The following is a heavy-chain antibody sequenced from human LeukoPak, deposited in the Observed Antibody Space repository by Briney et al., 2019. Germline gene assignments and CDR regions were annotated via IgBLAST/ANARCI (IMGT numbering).Heavy chain of an antibody. V-gene: IGHV3-23*01. CDR1: GFTVSSNY. Sequence: GGSLRLSCAASGFTVSSNYMSWVGQAPGKGLEWVSAISGSGGSTYYADSVKGRFTISRDNSKNTLYLQMNSLRAEDTAVYYCAKAGSSWYSSWFDPWGQGTLVTVSS. J-gene: IGHJ5*02. CDR2: ISGSGGST. D-gene: IGHD6-13*01. CDR3: AKAGSSWYSSWFDP.